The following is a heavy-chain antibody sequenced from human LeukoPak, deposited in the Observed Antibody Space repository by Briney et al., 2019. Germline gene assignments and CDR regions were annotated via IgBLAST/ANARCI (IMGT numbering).Heavy chain of an antibody. D-gene: IGHD3-9*01. CDR1: GYTFTSYG. V-gene: IGHV1-2*02. Sequence: GASVKVSCKASGYTFTSYGISWVRQAPGQGLEWMGWINPNSGGTNYAQKFQGRVTMTRDTSISTAYMELSRLRSDDTAVYYCARVLRYFDWLLSVYFDYWGQGTLVTVSS. J-gene: IGHJ4*02. CDR3: ARVLRYFDWLLSVYFDY. CDR2: INPNSGGT.